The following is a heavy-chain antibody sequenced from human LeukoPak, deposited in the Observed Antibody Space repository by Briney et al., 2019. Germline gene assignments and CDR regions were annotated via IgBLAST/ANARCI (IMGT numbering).Heavy chain of an antibody. CDR1: DGSISSYY. J-gene: IGHJ4*02. D-gene: IGHD2-15*01. Sequence: SETLSLTCTVSDGSISSYYWSWIRQPPGKGLEWIGYIYYSGSTNYNPSLKSRVTISLDTPRNQFSLKLSSVTAADTAVYYCARDCSGASCYDYWGQGTLVTVSS. CDR2: IYYSGST. V-gene: IGHV4-59*01. CDR3: ARDCSGASCYDY.